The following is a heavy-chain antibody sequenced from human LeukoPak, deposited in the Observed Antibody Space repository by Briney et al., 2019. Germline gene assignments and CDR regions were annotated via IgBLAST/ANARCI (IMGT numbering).Heavy chain of an antibody. V-gene: IGHV3-7*01. Sequence: PGGFLRLSCTASGFSFNTYWMTWVRQAPGKGLEWVGNIKEDGTEKYYIDSLKGRFTISRDNAKNSLYLQMNSLRDEDTAVYYCARDAGFFRKEVWGKGTTVIVSS. J-gene: IGHJ6*04. CDR1: GFSFNTYW. CDR3: ARDAGFFRKEV. CDR2: IKEDGTEK. D-gene: IGHD2/OR15-2a*01.